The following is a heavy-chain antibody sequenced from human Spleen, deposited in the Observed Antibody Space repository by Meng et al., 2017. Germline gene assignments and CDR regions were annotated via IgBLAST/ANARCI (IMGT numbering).Heavy chain of an antibody. J-gene: IGHJ4*02. CDR1: GGSITSSSNY. Sequence: SETLSLTCTVSGGSITSSSNYWGWIRQPPGKGLEWIGTIYYSGTTFYNPSLKSRVTISLDTSKNQFSLKLNSVTAADTAEYYCVGAPSGSSGVWRSPLDYWGQGTLVTVSS. V-gene: IGHV4-39*07. CDR3: VGAPSGSSGVWRSPLDY. CDR2: IYYSGTT. D-gene: IGHD3-10*01.